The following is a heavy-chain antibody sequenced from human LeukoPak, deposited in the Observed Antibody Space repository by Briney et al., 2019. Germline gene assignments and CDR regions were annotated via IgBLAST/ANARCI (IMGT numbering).Heavy chain of an antibody. Sequence: GGSLRLSCAASGFIFSTYGMHWVRQAPGKGLEWVAFIRYDGSNKYYADSVKGRFTISRDNSKNTLYLQINSLRAEDTAVYYCARVPGGYCSGGSCYLGYYYMDVWGKGTTVTVSS. V-gene: IGHV3-30*02. CDR1: GFIFSTYG. D-gene: IGHD2-15*01. CDR3: ARVPGGYCSGGSCYLGYYYMDV. J-gene: IGHJ6*03. CDR2: IRYDGSNK.